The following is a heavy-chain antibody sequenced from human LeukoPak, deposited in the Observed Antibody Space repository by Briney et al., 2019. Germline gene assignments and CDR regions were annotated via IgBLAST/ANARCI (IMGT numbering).Heavy chain of an antibody. J-gene: IGHJ3*02. D-gene: IGHD2-15*01. CDR2: ISISGSTI. CDR1: GFTFSSYE. Sequence: GGSLRLSCAASGFTFSSYEMNWVRQAPGKGLEWVSYISISGSTIYYADSVKGRFNISRDNAKNSLYLQMNSLRAEDTAVYYCARDCSGGSCYSPAPGAFDIWGQGTMVTVSS. V-gene: IGHV3-48*03. CDR3: ARDCSGGSCYSPAPGAFDI.